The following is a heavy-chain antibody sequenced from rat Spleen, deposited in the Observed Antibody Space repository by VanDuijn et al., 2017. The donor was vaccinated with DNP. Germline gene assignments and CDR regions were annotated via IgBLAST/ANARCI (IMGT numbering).Heavy chain of an antibody. Sequence: EVQLVESGGDLVQPGGSLKLSCVPSGFTFRDYNMAWVRQAPKMGLEWVATIRYDGRSTYYRDSVKGRFTISRDNAKSTLCLQMDSLRSEDTATYYCARLRNSGTFDYWGQGVMVTVSS. CDR3: ARLRNSGTFDY. V-gene: IGHV5-7*01. CDR1: GFTFRDYN. CDR2: IRYDGRST. D-gene: IGHD4-3*01. J-gene: IGHJ2*01.